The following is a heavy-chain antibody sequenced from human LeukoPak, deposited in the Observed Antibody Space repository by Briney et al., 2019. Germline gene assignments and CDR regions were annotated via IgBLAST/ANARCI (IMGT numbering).Heavy chain of an antibody. Sequence: PGGSLRLSCAASGFTFSSYNMNWVRQTPGKGLEWVSSISSSMSFIYYADSVKGRSTISRDNAKNSLYLQMNSLRAEDTAVYYCARDVLIAADGVIRLDAFDIWGQGTVATVSS. CDR3: ARDVLIAADGVIRLDAFDI. CDR1: GFTFSSYN. V-gene: IGHV3-21*01. J-gene: IGHJ3*02. CDR2: ISSSMSFI. D-gene: IGHD6-13*01.